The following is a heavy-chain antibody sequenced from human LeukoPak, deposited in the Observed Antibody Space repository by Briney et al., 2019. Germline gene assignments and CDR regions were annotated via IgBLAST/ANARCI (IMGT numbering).Heavy chain of an antibody. CDR3: ARLYCSGGTCYSDRGAFDI. CDR2: IYYSGST. J-gene: IGHJ3*02. V-gene: IGHV4-39*07. D-gene: IGHD2-15*01. Sequence: SETLSLTCTLSGGSISSSSNYWGWIRQPPGKGLEWLGSIYYSGSTYYNPSLKSRATISVDTSKNQFSLKLSSVTAADTAVYYCARLYCSGGTCYSDRGAFDIWGQGTMVTVSS. CDR1: GGSISSSSNY.